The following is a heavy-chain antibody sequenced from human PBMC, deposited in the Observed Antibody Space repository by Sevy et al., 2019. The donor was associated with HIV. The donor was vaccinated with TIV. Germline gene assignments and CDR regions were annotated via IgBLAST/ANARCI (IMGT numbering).Heavy chain of an antibody. J-gene: IGHJ5*02. CDR2: INHSGST. CDR3: ARGGVPDVDTAMVTPWFDP. CDR1: GGSFSGYY. V-gene: IGHV4-34*01. Sequence: SETLSLTYAVYGGSFSGYYWIWIRQPPGKGLEWIGEINHSGSTNYNPSLKSRVTISVDTSKNQFSLKLSSVTAADTAVYYCARGGVPDVDTAMVTPWFDPWGQGTLVTVSS. D-gene: IGHD5-18*01.